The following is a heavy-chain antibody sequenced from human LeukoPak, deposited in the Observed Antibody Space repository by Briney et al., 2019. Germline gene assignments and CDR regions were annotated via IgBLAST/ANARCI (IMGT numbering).Heavy chain of an antibody. CDR2: IPYDGSNK. V-gene: IGHV3-30*18. Sequence: GGSLRLSCAASGFTFSSYGMHWVRQAPGKGLEWVAVIPYDGSNKYYADSVKGRFTISRDNSKNTLYLQMNSLRAEDTAVYYCAKHSGSYYVENGMDVWGQGTTVTVSS. CDR1: GFTFSSYG. CDR3: AKHSGSYYVENGMDV. D-gene: IGHD1-26*01. J-gene: IGHJ6*02.